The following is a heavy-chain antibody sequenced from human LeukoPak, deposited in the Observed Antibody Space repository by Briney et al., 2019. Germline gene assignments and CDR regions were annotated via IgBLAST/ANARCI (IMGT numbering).Heavy chain of an antibody. D-gene: IGHD6-19*01. V-gene: IGHV1-69*04. CDR2: IIPILGIA. CDR3: ARDHPGYSSGALDY. CDR1: GYTFTTYY. J-gene: IGHJ4*02. Sequence: VASVKVSCKASGYTFTTYYMHWVRQAPGQGLEWMGRIIPILGIANYAQKFQGRVTITADKSTSTAYMELSSLRSEDTAVYYCARDHPGYSSGALDYWGQGTLVTVSS.